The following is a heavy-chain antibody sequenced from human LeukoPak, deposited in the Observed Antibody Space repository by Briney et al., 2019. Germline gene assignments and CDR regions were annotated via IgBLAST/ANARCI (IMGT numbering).Heavy chain of an antibody. Sequence: GGSLRVSCAASGFTFSSYSMNWVRQAPGKGLEWVSSISSSSSYIYYADSVKGRFTISRDNAKNSLYLQMNSLRAEDTAVYYCARDQLGYYFDYWGQGTLVTVSS. D-gene: IGHD7-27*01. V-gene: IGHV3-21*01. J-gene: IGHJ4*02. CDR3: ARDQLGYYFDY. CDR1: GFTFSSYS. CDR2: ISSSSSYI.